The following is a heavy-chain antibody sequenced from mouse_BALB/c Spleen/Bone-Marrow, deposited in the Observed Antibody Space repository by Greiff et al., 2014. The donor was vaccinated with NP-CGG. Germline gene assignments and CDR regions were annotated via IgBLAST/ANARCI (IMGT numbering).Heavy chain of an antibody. CDR1: GFNIKDYY. Sequence: VQLQQSGAELVRPGALVKLSCKASGFNIKDYYMHWVKQRPEQGLEWIGWIDPENGNTIYDPKFQGKASITADTSSNTACLQLSSLTSEDTAVYYCAMITTYWGQGTTLTVSS. V-gene: IGHV14-1*02. J-gene: IGHJ2*01. D-gene: IGHD2-4*01. CDR3: AMITTY. CDR2: IDPENGNT.